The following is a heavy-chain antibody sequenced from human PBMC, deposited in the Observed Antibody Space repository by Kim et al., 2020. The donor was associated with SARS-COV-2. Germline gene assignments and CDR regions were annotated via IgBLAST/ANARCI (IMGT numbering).Heavy chain of an antibody. CDR3: ASYGMIYYYYYGMDV. CDR2: INHSGST. D-gene: IGHD4-17*01. CDR1: GGSFSGYY. J-gene: IGHJ6*02. Sequence: SETLSLTCAVYGGSFSGYYWSWIRQPPGKGLEWIGEINHSGSTNYNPSLKSRVTISVDTSKNQFSLKLSSVTAADTAVYYCASYGMIYYYYYGMDVWGQG. V-gene: IGHV4-34*01.